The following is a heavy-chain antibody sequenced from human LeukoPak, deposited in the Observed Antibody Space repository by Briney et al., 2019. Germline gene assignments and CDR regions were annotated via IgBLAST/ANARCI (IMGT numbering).Heavy chain of an antibody. J-gene: IGHJ4*02. D-gene: IGHD1-26*01. CDR2: ISYDGSNK. Sequence: PGRSLRLSCAASGFTFSSYAMHWVRQAPGKGLEWVAVISYDGSNKYYADSVKGRFTISRDNSKNTLYLQMNSLRAEDTAVYCCARDRGSPLRWSSSDYFDYWGQGTLVTVSS. CDR3: ARDRGSPLRWSSSDYFDY. V-gene: IGHV3-30-3*01. CDR1: GFTFSSYA.